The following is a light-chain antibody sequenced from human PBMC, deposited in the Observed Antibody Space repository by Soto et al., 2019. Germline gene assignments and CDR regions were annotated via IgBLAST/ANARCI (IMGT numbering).Light chain of an antibody. V-gene: IGLV2-14*01. Sequence: QSALTQPASVSGSPGQSITISCTGTSSDVGGYHYVSWYQQHPGKAPKLMIYEVSNRPSGVSKRFSGSKSGNTAALTISGLQAEDEADYYSSSYTSSSRVFGGGTKLTVL. CDR1: SSDVGGYHY. CDR2: EVS. J-gene: IGLJ2*01. CDR3: SSYTSSSRV.